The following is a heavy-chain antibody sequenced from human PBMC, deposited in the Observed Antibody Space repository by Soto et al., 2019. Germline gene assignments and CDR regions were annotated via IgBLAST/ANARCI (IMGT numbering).Heavy chain of an antibody. CDR3: ARRGFGIAARGGFNGYYYYGMDV. Sequence: QLQLQESGPGLVKPSETLSLTCTVSGGSISSSSYYWGWIRQPPGKGLEWIGSIYYSGSTYYNPSLKSRVTISVDTSKNQFSLKLSSVTAADTAVYYCARRGFGIAARGGFNGYYYYGMDVWGQGTTVTVSS. CDR1: GGSISSSSYY. CDR2: IYYSGST. D-gene: IGHD6-6*01. V-gene: IGHV4-39*01. J-gene: IGHJ6*02.